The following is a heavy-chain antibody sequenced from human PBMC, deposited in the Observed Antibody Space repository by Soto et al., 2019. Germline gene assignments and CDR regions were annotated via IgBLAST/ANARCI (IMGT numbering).Heavy chain of an antibody. J-gene: IGHJ5*02. V-gene: IGHV4-34*01. CDR3: ARRITIFGVVIIGNWFDP. Sequence: SETLSLTCAVYGGSFSGYYWSWIRQPPGKGLEWIGEINHSGSTNYNPSLKSRVTISVDTSKNQFSLKLGSVTAADTAVYYCARRITIFGVVIIGNWFDPWGQGTLVTVSS. D-gene: IGHD3-3*01. CDR2: INHSGST. CDR1: GGSFSGYY.